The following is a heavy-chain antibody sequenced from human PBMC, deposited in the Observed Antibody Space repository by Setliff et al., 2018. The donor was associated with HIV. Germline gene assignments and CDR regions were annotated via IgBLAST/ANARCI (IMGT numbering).Heavy chain of an antibody. Sequence: SETLSLTCTVSGGSISGHYWSWIRQTPGKGLEWIGYVYSNGNTYYNPSLKSRVTISVDTSKNQFFLKLSSVTAADTAVYYRVRGYCSSTTCYDDYYYMDVWGKGSTVTVSS. CDR3: VRGYCSSTTCYDDYYYMDV. CDR2: VYSNGNT. CDR1: GGSISGHY. J-gene: IGHJ6*03. D-gene: IGHD2-2*01. V-gene: IGHV4-59*11.